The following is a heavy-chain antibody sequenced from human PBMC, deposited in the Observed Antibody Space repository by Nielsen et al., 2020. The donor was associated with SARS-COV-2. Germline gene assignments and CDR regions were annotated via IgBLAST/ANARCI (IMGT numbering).Heavy chain of an antibody. CDR3: ATLGGIAVADYYYGMDV. CDR2: INSDGSST. D-gene: IGHD6-19*01. J-gene: IGHJ6*02. Sequence: GESLKISCAASGFTFSSYWMHWVRQAPGKGLVWVSRINSDGSSTSYADSVKGRFTISRDNAKNTLYLQMNSLRAEDTAVYYCATLGGIAVADYYYGMDVWGQGTTVTVSS. CDR1: GFTFSSYW. V-gene: IGHV3-74*01.